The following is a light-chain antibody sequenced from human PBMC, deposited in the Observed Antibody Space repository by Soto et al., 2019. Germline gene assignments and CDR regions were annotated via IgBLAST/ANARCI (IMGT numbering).Light chain of an antibody. CDR3: MQTIQVPSIA. CDR2: EVS. Sequence: EIVMTQSPLSLSATPGQPASISCKSSQSLLHSNGKTYLYWYVQKSGQPPKLLIYEVSNRFSEMSERFSGSGAGTDFTLKISRVEAEDVGVYNCMQTIQVPSIAFGQGTRLEIK. J-gene: IGKJ5*01. V-gene: IGKV2D-29*01. CDR1: QSLLHSNGKTY.